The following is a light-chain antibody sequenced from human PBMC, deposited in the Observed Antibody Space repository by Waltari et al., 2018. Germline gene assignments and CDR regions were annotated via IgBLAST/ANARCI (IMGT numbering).Light chain of an antibody. V-gene: IGKV2-28*01. J-gene: IGKJ1*01. Sequence: IVMTQSPLSLPVTPGEPASISCRSSQSLLHSNGYNYLDWYLQKPGQSLHLLFYLGSHRVSGVPERCSGSRSGTDYTLKISRVEAEEVGVYYCRQELQTHWTFGQGTKVEIK. CDR3: RQELQTHWT. CDR2: LGS. CDR1: QSLLHSNGYNY.